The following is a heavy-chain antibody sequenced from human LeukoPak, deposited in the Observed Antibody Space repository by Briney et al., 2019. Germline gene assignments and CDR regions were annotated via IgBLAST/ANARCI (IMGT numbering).Heavy chain of an antibody. D-gene: IGHD5-18*01. CDR3: ASYYGYSYGSFDY. V-gene: IGHV4-30-4*08. Sequence: SQTLSLTCTVSGGSTSSGDYYWSWIRQPPGKGLEWIGYIYYSGSTYYNPSLKSRVTISVDTSKNQFSLKLSSVTAADTAVYYCASYYGYSYGSFDYWGQGTLVTVSS. CDR2: IYYSGST. J-gene: IGHJ4*02. CDR1: GGSTSSGDYY.